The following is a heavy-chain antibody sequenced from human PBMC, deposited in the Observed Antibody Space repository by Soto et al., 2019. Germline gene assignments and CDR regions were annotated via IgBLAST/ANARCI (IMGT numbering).Heavy chain of an antibody. CDR2: IYWDDDK. CDR3: ALGSFFGADCSPRPDFDL. Sequence: QITLKESGPTLVKPTQTLTLTCTFSGFSLSTTEEGVGWIRQPPGKAPEWLALIYWDDDKRYSPSLKTRLTITNDTSKYQVVLTVTDVDPVDTTTYYCALGSFFGADCSPRPDFDLWGSGMRVTVS. V-gene: IGHV2-5*02. J-gene: IGHJ4*01. D-gene: IGHD2-21*02. CDR1: GFSLSTTEEG.